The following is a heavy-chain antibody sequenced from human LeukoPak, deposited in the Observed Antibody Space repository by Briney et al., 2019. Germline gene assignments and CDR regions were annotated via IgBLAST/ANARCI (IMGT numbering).Heavy chain of an antibody. CDR2: INPNSGGT. V-gene: IGHV1-2*02. J-gene: IGHJ6*03. CDR3: ASQTGPGSLYYYYYMDV. CDR1: GYTFTVYY. D-gene: IGHD7-27*01. Sequence: ASVSVSFTASGYTFTVYYMHWVRQAPGQGLEWMGWINPNSGGTNYAQKFQGRVTMTRDTSISTAYMELSRLRSDDTAVYYCASQTGPGSLYYYYYMDVWGKGTTVTVSS.